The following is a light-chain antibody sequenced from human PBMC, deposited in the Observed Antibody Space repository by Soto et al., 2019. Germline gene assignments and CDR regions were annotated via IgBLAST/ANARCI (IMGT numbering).Light chain of an antibody. CDR3: QQLKSYPVT. CDR1: QGISSY. J-gene: IGKJ4*01. V-gene: IGKV1-9*01. CDR2: AAS. Sequence: DFQLTQSPSFLFASVGDRVTITCRASQGISSYLAWYQQEPGKAPKPLIYAASTFQSGVPSRLGGTGSGTEFTLAISSLQPEDFATYYCQQLKSYPVTFGGGTKVEIK.